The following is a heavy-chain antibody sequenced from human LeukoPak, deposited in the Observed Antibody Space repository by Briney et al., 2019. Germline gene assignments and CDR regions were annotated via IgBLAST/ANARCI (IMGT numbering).Heavy chain of an antibody. CDR3: ATFWVGGSYHGPRGDY. Sequence: SETLSLTCTVSGGSISSYYWSWIRQPAGKGLEWIGRIYTSGSTNYNPSLKSRVTMSVDTPKNQFSLKLSSVTAADTAVYYCATFWVGGSYHGPRGDYWGQGTLVTVSS. CDR1: GGSISSYY. J-gene: IGHJ4*02. D-gene: IGHD1-26*01. V-gene: IGHV4-4*07. CDR2: IYTSGST.